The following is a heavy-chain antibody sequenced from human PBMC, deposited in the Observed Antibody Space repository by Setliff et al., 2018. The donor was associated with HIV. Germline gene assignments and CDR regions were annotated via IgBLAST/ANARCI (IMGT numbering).Heavy chain of an antibody. V-gene: IGHV1-3*01. CDR3: ARGALLAVFDFDH. J-gene: IGHJ4*01. Sequence: PGESLKISCKASGYIFNTSWIGWVRQAPGQSLEWMGWINVGKGDTKYSQEFQGRITITTDTSANTGYMELSSLRSDDTAVYFCARGALLAVFDFDHWGHGTLVTVSS. CDR2: INVGKGDT. D-gene: IGHD3-10*01. CDR1: GYIFNTSW.